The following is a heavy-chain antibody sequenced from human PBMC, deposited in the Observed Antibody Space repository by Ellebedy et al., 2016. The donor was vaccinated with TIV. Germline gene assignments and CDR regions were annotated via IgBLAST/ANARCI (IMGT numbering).Heavy chain of an antibody. V-gene: IGHV3-7*04. CDR3: ATDIVPGAKGLGY. CDR2: IKGDGSEK. J-gene: IGHJ4*02. Sequence: GGSLRLXCTASGFTFSRYWMTWVRQAPGIGLEWVANIKGDGSEKHYVDSVKGRFTISRDNAKNSLYLQMNSLRAEDMAVYYCATDIVPGAKGLGYWGQGTLVTVSS. D-gene: IGHD2-2*01. CDR1: GFTFSRYW.